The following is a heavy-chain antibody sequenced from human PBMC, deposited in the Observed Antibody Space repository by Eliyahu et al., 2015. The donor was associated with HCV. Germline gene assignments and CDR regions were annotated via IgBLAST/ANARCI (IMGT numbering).Heavy chain of an antibody. CDR3: ARLAGLWFRD. J-gene: IGHJ4*02. V-gene: IGHV3-48*03. CDR2: ITYSGTTI. D-gene: IGHD3-10*01. CDR1: GFTFSNFE. Sequence: EVQLVESGGGLVRPGXSLRLSCATSGFTFSNFEMXWVRQAPGKGLEWIAYITYSGTTIYADSVKGRFTISRDNARNSIYLQMNSLRAEDTAVYYCARLAGLWFRDWGQGTLVTVSS.